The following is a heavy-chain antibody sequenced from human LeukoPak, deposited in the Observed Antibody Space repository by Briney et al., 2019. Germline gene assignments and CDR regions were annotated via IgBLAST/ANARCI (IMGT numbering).Heavy chain of an antibody. Sequence: SETLSLTCTVSGGSISSSSYYWGWIRQPPGKGLEWIGSIYSSGTTYYNPSLKSRVTISVDTSKHQFSLKLSSVTAADTAVYYCARSPGYYGMDVWGQGTTVTVSS. CDR1: GGSISSSSYY. V-gene: IGHV4-39*01. CDR2: IYSSGTT. CDR3: ARSPGYYGMDV. J-gene: IGHJ6*02.